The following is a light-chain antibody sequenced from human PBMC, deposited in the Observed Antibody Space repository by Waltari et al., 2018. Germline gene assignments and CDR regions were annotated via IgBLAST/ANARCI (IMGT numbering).Light chain of an antibody. Sequence: QSVLTQPPSVSGAPGQRITISCTGTSSNIGAGYDVHWYLQLPGTAHNPLILANNNRPLGVLDRFSASKSAPSASLAITGLQAEDEADYYCQSYDSSLSGVIFGGGTKLTVL. V-gene: IGLV1-40*01. CDR2: ANN. CDR1: SSNIGAGYD. J-gene: IGLJ2*01. CDR3: QSYDSSLSGVI.